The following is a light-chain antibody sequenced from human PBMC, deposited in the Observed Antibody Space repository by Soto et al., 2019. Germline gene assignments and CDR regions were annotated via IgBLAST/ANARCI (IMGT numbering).Light chain of an antibody. J-gene: IGLJ3*02. CDR1: XXXVGGFDS. CDR2: EVS. CDR3: SSYTTSNTWL. V-gene: IGLV2-14*01. Sequence: SITISCXAXXXXVGGFDSVSWYQQHPGTAPRVIIYEVSNRPSGVSYRFSGSKSANTASLTISGLQADDEADYYCSSYTTSNTWLFGGGTKLTVL.